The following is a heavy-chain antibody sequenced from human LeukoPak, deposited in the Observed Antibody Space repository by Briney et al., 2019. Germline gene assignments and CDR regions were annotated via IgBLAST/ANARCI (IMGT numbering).Heavy chain of an antibody. J-gene: IGHJ4*02. CDR1: GDSVSNSLYY. D-gene: IGHD5-18*01. CDR2: IYYNGGT. V-gene: IGHV4-61*01. Sequence: PSETLSLTCTVSGDSVSNSLYYWRWIRQPPGTGLEWIGYIYYNGGTNYNPSLKSRVTISIDTSTNQFSLRLNSMTAADTAVYYCARVLRAASWRSYDYWGQGSLVTVSS. CDR3: ARVLRAASWRSYDY.